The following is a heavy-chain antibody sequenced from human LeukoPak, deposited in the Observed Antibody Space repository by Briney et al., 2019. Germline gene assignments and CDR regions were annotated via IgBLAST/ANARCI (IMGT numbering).Heavy chain of an antibody. Sequence: SGTRSLTCAVSGGSISTDNWWHWIRQSPVKGLEWIGEIYHNGDVHYDPSLKSRVTMSVDTSKNQFSLKVNSVTAADTATYFCAREVAAGSYRGFDYWGQGTLVTVSS. CDR1: GGSISTDNW. CDR2: IYHNGDV. CDR3: AREVAAGSYRGFDY. V-gene: IGHV4-4*02. J-gene: IGHJ4*01. D-gene: IGHD6-19*01.